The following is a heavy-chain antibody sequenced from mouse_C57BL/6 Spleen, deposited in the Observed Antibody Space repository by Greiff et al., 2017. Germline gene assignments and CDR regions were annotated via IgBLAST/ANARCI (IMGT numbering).Heavy chain of an antibody. CDR1: GYTFTDSY. V-gene: IGHV1-26*01. CDR2: INPNNGGT. Sequence: EVQLQQSGPELVKPGASVKISCKASGYTFTDSYMNWVKQSHGKSLEWIGDINPNNGGTSYNQKFKGKATLTVDKSSSTAYMELRSLTSEDSAVYYCARPLDGYFHYWGQGTTLTVSS. CDR3: ARPLDGYFHY. J-gene: IGHJ2*01. D-gene: IGHD2-3*01.